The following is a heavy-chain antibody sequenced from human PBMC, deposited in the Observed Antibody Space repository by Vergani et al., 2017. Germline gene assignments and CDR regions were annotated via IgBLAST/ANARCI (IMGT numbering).Heavy chain of an antibody. CDR1: GFSFPGYA. Sequence: EVQLVESGGDLVQPGGSLRLSCEASGFSFPGYAMSWVRQAPGKGLEWVSIISDNGGTTYYADSVKGRFTISRDNSKDTLYLQMNSLRAEDTAVYYCARRSGIVYDIFSGTQFFFDFWGQGTLVTVSS. J-gene: IGHJ4*02. V-gene: IGHV3-23*04. CDR2: ISDNGGTT. CDR3: ARRSGIVYDIFSGTQFFFDF. D-gene: IGHD3-9*01.